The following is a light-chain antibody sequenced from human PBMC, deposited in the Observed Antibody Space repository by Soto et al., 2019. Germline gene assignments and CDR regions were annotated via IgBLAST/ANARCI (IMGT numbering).Light chain of an antibody. CDR1: QSVDSW. Sequence: DIQMTQSPSTLSASVGDRVTITCRASQSVDSWLAWYQQKPGKAPKLLIYKASSLESGVPSRFSGSGSGTEFTLTISSLQPDDFATYYCQHYKMYSPWTFGQGTKVDIK. J-gene: IGKJ1*01. CDR3: QHYKMYSPWT. V-gene: IGKV1-5*03. CDR2: KAS.